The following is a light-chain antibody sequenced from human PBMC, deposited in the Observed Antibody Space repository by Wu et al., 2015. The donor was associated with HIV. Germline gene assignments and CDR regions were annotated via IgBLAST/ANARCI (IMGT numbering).Light chain of an antibody. J-gene: IGKJ2*01. Sequence: EIVLTQSPDTLSLSPGERATLSCRASQAVSDTSLAWYQQRSGQAPRLVIHDTSSRATDIPDRFSGSGSGTDFTLTISRLEPEDFAVYYCQQYGSSPPYTFGQGTKLEIK. V-gene: IGKV3-20*01. CDR2: DTS. CDR1: QAVSDTS. CDR3: QQYGSSPPYT.